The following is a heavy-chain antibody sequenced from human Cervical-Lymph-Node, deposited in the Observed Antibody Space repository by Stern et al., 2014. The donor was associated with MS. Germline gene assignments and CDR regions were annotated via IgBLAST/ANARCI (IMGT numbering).Heavy chain of an antibody. V-gene: IGHV3-13*01. CDR2: IGTAGDT. CDR3: ARARAANGYCSSTSCSKEGYYFDY. CDR1: GFTFSSYD. D-gene: IGHD2-2*03. J-gene: IGHJ4*02. Sequence: VQLMQSGGGLVQPGGSLRLSCAASGFTFSSYDMHWVRQATGKGLEWVSAIGTAGDTYYPGSVKGRFTISRENAKNSLYLQMNSLRAGDTAVYYCARARAANGYCSSTSCSKEGYYFDYWGQGTLVTVSS.